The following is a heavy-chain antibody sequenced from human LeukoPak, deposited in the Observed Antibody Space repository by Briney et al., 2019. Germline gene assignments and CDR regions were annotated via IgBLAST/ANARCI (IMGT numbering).Heavy chain of an antibody. CDR3: ARGRDWWELPFQH. Sequence: SETLSLTCAVYGGSFSGYYWSWIRQPPGKGLEWIGEINHSGSTNYNPSLKSRVTISVDTSKNQFSLKLSSVTAADTAVYYCARGRDWWELPFQHWGQGTLVTVSS. J-gene: IGHJ1*01. CDR2: INHSGST. D-gene: IGHD1-26*01. V-gene: IGHV4-34*01. CDR1: GGSFSGYY.